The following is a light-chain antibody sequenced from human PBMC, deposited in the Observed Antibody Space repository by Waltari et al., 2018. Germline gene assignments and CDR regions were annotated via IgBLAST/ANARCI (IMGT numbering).Light chain of an antibody. CDR1: SSDVGGYNY. CDR3: SSYISSDTLEL. V-gene: IGLV2-14*03. Sequence: QSALTQSASVSGSPGQSITISCTGTSSDVGGYNYVSWYQQHPGKAPKLIIFDVSNRPSGVSSRFSGSKSGNTASLTISGLQARDEADYYCSSYISSDTLELFGGGTSLTVL. CDR2: DVS. J-gene: IGLJ2*01.